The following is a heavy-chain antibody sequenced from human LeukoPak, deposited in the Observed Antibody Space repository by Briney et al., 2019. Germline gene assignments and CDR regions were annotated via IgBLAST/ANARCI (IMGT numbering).Heavy chain of an antibody. CDR3: ARDHCSGGRCYPLDY. J-gene: IGHJ4*02. V-gene: IGHV3-48*03. CDR1: GFTFSSYE. D-gene: IGHD2-15*01. Sequence: PGGSLRLSCAASGFTFSSYEMNWVRQAPGKGLEWVSYISKSGSTIYYADSVKGRFTISRDNAKNSLYLQMNSLRGEDTAVYCCARDHCSGGRCYPLDYWGQGTLVTVSS. CDR2: ISKSGSTI.